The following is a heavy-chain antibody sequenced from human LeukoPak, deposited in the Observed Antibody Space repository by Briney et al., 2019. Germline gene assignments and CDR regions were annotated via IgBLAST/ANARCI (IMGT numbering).Heavy chain of an antibody. Sequence: GASVKVSCKASGYTFTSYAMNWVRQALGQGLEWMGWINTNTGNPTYAQGFTGRFVFSLDTSVSTAYLQISTLKPEDTAVYYCASFGAHSFDYWGQGTLVTASS. D-gene: IGHD3-10*01. CDR2: INTNTGNP. CDR3: ASFGAHSFDY. V-gene: IGHV7-4-1*02. CDR1: GYTFTSYA. J-gene: IGHJ4*02.